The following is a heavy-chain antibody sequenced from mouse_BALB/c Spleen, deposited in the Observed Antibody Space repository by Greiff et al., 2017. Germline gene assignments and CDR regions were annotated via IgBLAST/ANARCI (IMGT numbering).Heavy chain of an antibody. J-gene: IGHJ2*01. V-gene: IGHV14-4*02. D-gene: IGHD4-1*01. CDR1: GFNIKDYY. CDR2: IDPENGDT. CDR3: ARKTGNFDY. Sequence: VHVKQSGAELVRSGASVKLSCTASGFNIKDYYMHWVKQRPEQGLEWIGWIDPENGDTEYAPKFQGKATMTADKSSSTAYMQLSSLTSEDSAVYFCARKTGNFDYWGQGTTLTVSS.